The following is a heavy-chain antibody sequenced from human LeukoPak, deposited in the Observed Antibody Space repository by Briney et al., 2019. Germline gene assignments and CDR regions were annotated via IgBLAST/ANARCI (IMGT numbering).Heavy chain of an antibody. CDR1: GGSISSYY. D-gene: IGHD2-15*01. CDR2: IYYSGST. V-gene: IGHV4-59*01. Sequence: SETLSLTCTVSGGSISSYYWSWIRQPPGKGLEWVGYIYYSGSTNYNPSLKSRVTISVDTSKTQFSLKLSSVAAADTAVYYCARGSYCSGGSCYSGYLQHWGQGTLVTVSS. J-gene: IGHJ1*01. CDR3: ARGSYCSGGSCYSGYLQH.